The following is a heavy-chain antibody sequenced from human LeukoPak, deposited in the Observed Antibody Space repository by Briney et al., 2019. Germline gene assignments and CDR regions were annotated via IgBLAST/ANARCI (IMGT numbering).Heavy chain of an antibody. CDR2: INTGRGNP. CDR3: ASMGSYSCDY. CDR1: GYTFTNYD. Sequence: ASVKVFCKLSGYTFTNYDINWVRQAPRQALEFMVWINTGRGNPTYAQVFKRRFVFSLDTSVSTAYLQISILKPEDTAVYYCASMGSYSCDYWGQGTLVTVSS. J-gene: IGHJ4*02. D-gene: IGHD2-21*01. V-gene: IGHV7-4-1*02.